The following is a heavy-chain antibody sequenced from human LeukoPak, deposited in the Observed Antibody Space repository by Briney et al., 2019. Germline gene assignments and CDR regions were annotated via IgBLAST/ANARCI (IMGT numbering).Heavy chain of an antibody. CDR2: IYPSGST. D-gene: IGHD1-26*01. CDR3: ARASGSYHNYYYYMDV. CDR1: GGSISSYY. Sequence: SETLSLTCTVSGGSISSYYWSWIRQPAGKGLEWIGRIYPSGSTNYNPSLKSRVTMSVDTSKNQFSLKLSSVTAADTAVYYCARASGSYHNYYYYMDVWGKGTTVTVSS. V-gene: IGHV4-4*07. J-gene: IGHJ6*03.